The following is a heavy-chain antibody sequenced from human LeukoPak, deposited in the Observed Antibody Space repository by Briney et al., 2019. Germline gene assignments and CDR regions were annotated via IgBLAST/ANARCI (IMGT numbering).Heavy chain of an antibody. Sequence: GGSLRLSCAASGFTVSSNYMSWVRQAPGKGLEWVSVIYSGGSTYYADSVKGRFTISRDDARESVFLQMDGLRVDDTAVYHCARTYDFGRGPPGDAFDNWGPGTWVIVSA. CDR1: GFTVSSNY. D-gene: IGHD3-3*01. CDR2: IYSGGST. J-gene: IGHJ3*02. CDR3: ARTYDFGRGPPGDAFDN. V-gene: IGHV3-53*01.